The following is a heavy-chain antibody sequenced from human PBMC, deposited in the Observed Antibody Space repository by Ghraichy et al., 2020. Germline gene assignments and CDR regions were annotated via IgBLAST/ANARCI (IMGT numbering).Heavy chain of an antibody. CDR2: IYTSGST. CDR1: GGSISSYY. D-gene: IGHD3-10*01. Sequence: SETLSLTCTVSGGSISSYYWSWIRQPPGKGLEWIGYIYTSGSTNYNPSLKSRVTISVDTSKNQFSLKLSSVTAADTAVYYCARLGTYYYGSGSYRLTRAFDPWGQGTLVTVSS. V-gene: IGHV4-4*09. CDR3: ARLGTYYYGSGSYRLTRAFDP. J-gene: IGHJ5*02.